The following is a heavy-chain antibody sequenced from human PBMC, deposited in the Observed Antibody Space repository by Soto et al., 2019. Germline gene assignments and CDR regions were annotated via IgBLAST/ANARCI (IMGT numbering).Heavy chain of an antibody. CDR3: ARAGHYYGSGSHPHRY. D-gene: IGHD3-10*01. Sequence: SKTLSLTCIDPGGSSSSYYWSWIRQPAGKGLEWIGRIYTSGSTNYNPSLKSRVTMSVDTSKNQFSLKLSSVTAADTAVYYCARAGHYYGSGSHPHRYWCPGTLVPVS. CDR2: IYTSGST. J-gene: IGHJ4*02. CDR1: GGSSSSYY. V-gene: IGHV4-4*07.